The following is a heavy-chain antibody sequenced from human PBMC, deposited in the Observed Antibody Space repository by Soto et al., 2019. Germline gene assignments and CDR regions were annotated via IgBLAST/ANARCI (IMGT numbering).Heavy chain of an antibody. J-gene: IGHJ3*02. Sequence: GASVKVSCKASGYTCTSYDINWVRQATGQGLEWMGWMNPNSGNTGYAQKFQGRVTMTRNTSISTAYMELSSLRSEDTAVYYCARDITMVRGVITDAFDIWGQGTMVTV. CDR1: GYTCTSYD. CDR3: ARDITMVRGVITDAFDI. CDR2: MNPNSGNT. V-gene: IGHV1-8*01. D-gene: IGHD3-10*01.